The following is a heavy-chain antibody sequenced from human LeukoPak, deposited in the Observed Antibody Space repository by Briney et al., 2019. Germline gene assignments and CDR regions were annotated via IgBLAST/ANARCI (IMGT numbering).Heavy chain of an antibody. V-gene: IGHV3-53*01. CDR3: ARRAGEYSHPYDY. CDR1: GFTFSSHS. CDR2: IYSGGNT. Sequence: GGSLRLSCAASGFTFSSHSMNWVRQAPGKGLEWVSFIYSGGNTHYSDSVKGRFTISRDNSKNTLYLQMNSLRAEDTAVYYCARRAGEYSHPYDYWGQGTLVTVSS. D-gene: IGHD4-17*01. J-gene: IGHJ4*02.